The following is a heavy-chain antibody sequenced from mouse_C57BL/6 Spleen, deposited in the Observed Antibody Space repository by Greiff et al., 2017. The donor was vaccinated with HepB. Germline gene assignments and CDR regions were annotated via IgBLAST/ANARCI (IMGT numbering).Heavy chain of an antibody. CDR2: IRSKSNNYAT. CDR1: GFSFNTYA. J-gene: IGHJ1*03. Sequence: GGGLVQPKGSLKLSCAASGFSFNTYAMNWVRQAPGKGLEWVARIRSKSNNYATYYADSVKDRFTISRDDSESMLYLQMNNLKTEDTAMYYCVRQGSSWYFDVWGTGTTVTVSS. D-gene: IGHD1-1*01. CDR3: VRQGSSWYFDV. V-gene: IGHV10-1*01.